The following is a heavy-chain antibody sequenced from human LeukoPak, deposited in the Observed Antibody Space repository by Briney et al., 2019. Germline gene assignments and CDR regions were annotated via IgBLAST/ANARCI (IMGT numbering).Heavy chain of an antibody. V-gene: IGHV3-21*01. Sequence: GGSLRLSCAASAFTFSTYNMNWVRQAPGKGLEWVSSITSSSSYIYYADSVKGRFTISRDNAKSSLYLQMNSLRDEDTAVYYCARDPYSGSYGDYYYYYMDVWGKETTVTISS. D-gene: IGHD1-26*01. J-gene: IGHJ6*03. CDR2: ITSSSSYI. CDR1: AFTFSTYN. CDR3: ARDPYSGSYGDYYYYYMDV.